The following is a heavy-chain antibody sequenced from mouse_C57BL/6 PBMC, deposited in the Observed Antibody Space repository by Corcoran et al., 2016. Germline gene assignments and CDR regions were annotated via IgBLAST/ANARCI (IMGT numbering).Heavy chain of an antibody. CDR2: INPDSSTI. CDR1: GIDFSRYW. Sequence: EVKLLQSGGGLVQPGGSLKLSCAASGIDFSRYWMSWVRRAPGKGLEWIGEINPDSSTINYAPSLKDKFIISRDNAKNTMYLQMSKVRSEDTALYYCARQGYYGLFAYWGQGTLFTVSA. CDR3: ARQGYYGLFAY. D-gene: IGHD1-1*01. V-gene: IGHV4-1*01. J-gene: IGHJ3*01.